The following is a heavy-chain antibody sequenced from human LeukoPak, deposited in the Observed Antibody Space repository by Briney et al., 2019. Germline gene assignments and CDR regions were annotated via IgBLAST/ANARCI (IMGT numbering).Heavy chain of an antibody. J-gene: IGHJ4*02. CDR2: ISYDGSNK. V-gene: IGHV3-30*04. D-gene: IGHD3-10*01. CDR3: AKGGRITMLRGVQRDHYFDY. Sequence: GGSLRLSCAASGFTFSSYAMHWVRQAPGKGLEWVAVISYDGSNKYYADSVKGRFTISRDNSKNTLYLQMNSLRVEDAAVYYCAKGGRITMLRGVQRDHYFDYWGQGTLVTVSS. CDR1: GFTFSSYA.